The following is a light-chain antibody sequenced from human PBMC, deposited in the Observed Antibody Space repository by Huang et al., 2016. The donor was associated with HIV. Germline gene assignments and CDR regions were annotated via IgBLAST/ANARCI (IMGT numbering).Light chain of an antibody. V-gene: IGKV3-11*01. CDR2: DAS. CDR1: QSVRRA. CDR3: QQRSNLGT. Sequence: EIVLTQSPDTLSLSPGERATLSCRAIQSVRRALAWYQQKPCQDLRLLIYDASNRATGIPACVSGSGSGTDFTLTISSPGPEDFAVYYWQQRSNLGTFGGGTKVEIK. J-gene: IGKJ4*02.